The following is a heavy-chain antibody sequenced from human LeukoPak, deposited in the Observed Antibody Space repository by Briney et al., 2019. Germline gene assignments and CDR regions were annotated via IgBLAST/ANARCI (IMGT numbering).Heavy chain of an antibody. D-gene: IGHD6-19*01. CDR3: AREPPPLVAVAPDH. J-gene: IGHJ4*02. CDR2: ISSSSSYI. V-gene: IGHV3-21*01. CDR1: GFTFSSYS. Sequence: GGSLRLSCAASGFTFSSYSMNWVRQAPGKGLEWVSSISSSSSYIYYADSVKGRFTISRDNAKNSLYLQMNSLRAEDTAVYYCAREPPPLVAVAPDHWGQGTLVTVSS.